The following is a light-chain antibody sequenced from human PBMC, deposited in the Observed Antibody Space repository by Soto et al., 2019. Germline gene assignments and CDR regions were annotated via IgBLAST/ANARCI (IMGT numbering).Light chain of an antibody. CDR2: AAS. CDR3: QKYDSAPQT. V-gene: IGKV1-27*01. CDR1: QGIIDY. Sequence: DIQMTQSPSSLSASVGDTVTITFRASQGIIDYLAWYQQRPGKVPKLPIYAASTLQTGVPSRFSGSGAGTDFTLTISSLQPEDVATYYCQKYDSAPQTFGQGTKVEIK. J-gene: IGKJ1*01.